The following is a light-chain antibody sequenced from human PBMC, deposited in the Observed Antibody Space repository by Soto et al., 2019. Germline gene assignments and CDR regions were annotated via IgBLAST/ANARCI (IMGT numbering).Light chain of an antibody. J-gene: IGLJ1*01. CDR1: SSNIGAGYD. CDR3: QSYDSSLSGSV. CDR2: GNS. Sequence: QSVLTQPPLVSGAPGQRVTISCTGSSSNIGAGYDVHWYQQLPGTAPKLLIYGNSNRPSGVPDRFSGSKSGTSASLAITGLQAEDEADDYGQSYDSSLSGSVFGAGTKGTVL. V-gene: IGLV1-40*01.